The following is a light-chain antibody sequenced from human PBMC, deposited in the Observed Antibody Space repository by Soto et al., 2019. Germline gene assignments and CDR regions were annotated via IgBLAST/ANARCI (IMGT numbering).Light chain of an antibody. CDR1: SSDVGGYNY. Sequence: QSVLTQPASVSGSPGQSITISCTGTSSDVGGYNYVSWYQQHPGKAPKLMIYDVSNRPSGVSNRFSGSKSGNTASLTISGLQVEDEADNYCSSYTSSSTRVFGTGTKVTVL. CDR3: SSYTSSSTRV. CDR2: DVS. J-gene: IGLJ1*01. V-gene: IGLV2-14*01.